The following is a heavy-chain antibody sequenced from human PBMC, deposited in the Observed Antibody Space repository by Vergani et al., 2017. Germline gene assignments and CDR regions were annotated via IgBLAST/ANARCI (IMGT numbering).Heavy chain of an antibody. CDR2: IIPIFGTA. V-gene: IGHV1-69*06. Sequence: QVQLVQSGAEVKKPGSSVKVSCKASGGTFSSYAISWVRQAPGQGLEWMGGIIPIFGTANYAQKFQGRVTMTRDTSISTAYMELSRLRSDDTAVYYCARVLQLSNLNWFDPWGQGTLVTVSS. D-gene: IGHD5-18*01. J-gene: IGHJ5*02. CDR1: GGTFSSYA. CDR3: ARVLQLSNLNWFDP.